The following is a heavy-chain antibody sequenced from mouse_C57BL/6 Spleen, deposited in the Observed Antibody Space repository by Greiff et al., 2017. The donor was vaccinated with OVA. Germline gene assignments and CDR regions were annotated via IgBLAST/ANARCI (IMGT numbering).Heavy chain of an antibody. CDR2: IYPGDGDT. CDR3: ARLDYYGSNYFDY. CDR1: GYAFSSYW. J-gene: IGHJ2*01. Sequence: VQGVESGAELVKPGASVKISCKASGYAFSSYWMNWVKQRPGKGLEWIGQIYPGDGDTNYNGKFKGKATLTADKSSSTAYMQLSSLTSEDSAVYFCARLDYYGSNYFDYWGQGTTLTVSS. D-gene: IGHD1-1*01. V-gene: IGHV1-80*01.